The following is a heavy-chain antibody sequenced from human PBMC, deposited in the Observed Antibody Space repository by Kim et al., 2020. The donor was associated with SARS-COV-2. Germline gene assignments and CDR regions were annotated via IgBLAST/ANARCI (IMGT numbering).Heavy chain of an antibody. D-gene: IGHD2-15*01. CDR2: INHSGST. CDR3: ARGGGGYCSGGSCYGGRGANYYYYGMDV. Sequence: SETLSLTCAVYGGSFSGYYWSWIRQPPGKGLEWIGEINHSGSTNYNPSLKSRVTISVDTSKNQFSLKLSSVTAADTAVYYCARGGGGYCSGGSCYGGRGANYYYYGMDVWGQGTTVTVSS. CDR1: GGSFSGYY. V-gene: IGHV4-34*01. J-gene: IGHJ6*02.